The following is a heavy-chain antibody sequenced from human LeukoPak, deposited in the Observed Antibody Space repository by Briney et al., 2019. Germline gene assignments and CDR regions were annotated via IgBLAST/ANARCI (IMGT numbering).Heavy chain of an antibody. V-gene: IGHV4-39*01. CDR3: ARHWVVTPNY. J-gene: IGHJ4*02. Sequence: SETLSLTCIVSGGSISNSSYYWGWLRQPPGKGLEWIGSIYYSGSAYYNPSLKSRVTISVDTSKNQFSLKLTSVTAADTAVYYCARHWVVTPNYWGQGTLVTVSS. CDR2: IYYSGSA. D-gene: IGHD4-23*01. CDR1: GGSISNSSYY.